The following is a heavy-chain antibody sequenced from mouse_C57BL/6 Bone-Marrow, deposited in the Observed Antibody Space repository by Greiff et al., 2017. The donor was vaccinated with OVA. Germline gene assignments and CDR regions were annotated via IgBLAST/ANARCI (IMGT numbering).Heavy chain of an antibody. CDR3: ARDKGWFYFDY. Sequence: EVQLVESGPGLVKPSQSLSLTCSVTGYSITSGYYWNWIRQFPGNKLEWMGYISYDGSNNYNPSLKNRISITRDTSKNQFFLKLNSVTTEDTATYYCARDKGWFYFDYWGQGTTLTVSS. CDR1: GYSITSGYY. CDR2: ISYDGSN. J-gene: IGHJ2*01. V-gene: IGHV3-6*01. D-gene: IGHD2-3*01.